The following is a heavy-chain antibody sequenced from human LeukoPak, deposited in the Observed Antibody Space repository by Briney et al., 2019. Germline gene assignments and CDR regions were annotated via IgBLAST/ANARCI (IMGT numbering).Heavy chain of an antibody. V-gene: IGHV3-30-3*01. J-gene: IGHJ4*02. D-gene: IGHD3-10*01. CDR2: ISHDRSNN. Sequence: GRSLRLSCAASGFTFSSYAMHWVRQAPGKGLEWVAFISHDRSNNYHADSVKGRFTISRDNSKNTLYLQMNSLTAEDTAVYYCARDLSGSYMSDYWGQGTLVTVSS. CDR3: ARDLSGSYMSDY. CDR1: GFTFSSYA.